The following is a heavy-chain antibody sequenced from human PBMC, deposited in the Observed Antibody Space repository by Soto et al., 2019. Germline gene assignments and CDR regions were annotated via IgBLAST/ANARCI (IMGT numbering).Heavy chain of an antibody. J-gene: IGHJ6*02. Sequence: GGSLRLSCGASGFIFTRYWMHWVRQAPGKGLVWVSRLQSDGSTTRYADSVKGRFTISRDNAKNTLYLQMNSLRAEDTGVYYCARQLPTAIRGGYYYSYGMDVWGQGTTVTVSS. D-gene: IGHD2-2*02. CDR3: ARQLPTAIRGGYYYSYGMDV. CDR2: LQSDGSTT. CDR1: GFIFTRYW. V-gene: IGHV3-74*01.